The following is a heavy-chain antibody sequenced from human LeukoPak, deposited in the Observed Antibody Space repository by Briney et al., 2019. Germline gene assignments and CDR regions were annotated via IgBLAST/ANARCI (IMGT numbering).Heavy chain of an antibody. J-gene: IGHJ3*02. D-gene: IGHD4-17*01. CDR3: ASLHDYGDDDAFDI. CDR2: INHSGST. Sequence: SETLSLTCAVYGGSFSGHYWSWIRQPPGKGLEWIGEINHSGSTNYNPSLKSRVTISVDTSKNQFSLKLSSVTAADTAVYYCASLHDYGDDDAFDIWGQGTMVTVSS. V-gene: IGHV4-34*01. CDR1: GGSFSGHY.